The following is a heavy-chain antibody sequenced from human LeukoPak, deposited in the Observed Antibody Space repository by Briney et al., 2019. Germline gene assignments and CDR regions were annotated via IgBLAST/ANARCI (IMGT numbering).Heavy chain of an antibody. D-gene: IGHD7-27*01. CDR2: IYPHRLTI. CDR3: ARDRAGSWGMDY. J-gene: IGHJ4*02. Sequence: ASVKVSCKASGYSFTANHIHWVRQAPGQGLEWMGIIYPHRLTITYAQKFQGRVTLTSDTSTSTVYLELNTLKSEDTAVYFCARDRAGSWGMDYWGQGTLVTVPS. V-gene: IGHV1-46*01. CDR1: GYSFTANH.